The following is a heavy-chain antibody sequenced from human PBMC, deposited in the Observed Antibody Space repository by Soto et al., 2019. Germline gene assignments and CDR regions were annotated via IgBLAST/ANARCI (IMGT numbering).Heavy chain of an antibody. CDR1: GFTFSSYA. CDR2: ISGSGGST. CDR3: AKDLYYYDSSGYYNAFDY. Sequence: GGSLRLSWAASGFTFSSYAMSWVRQAPGKGLEWVSAISGSGGSTYYADSVKGRFTISRDNSKNTLYLQMNSLRAEDTAVYYCAKDLYYYDSSGYYNAFDYWGQGTLVTVSS. J-gene: IGHJ4*02. D-gene: IGHD3-22*01. V-gene: IGHV3-23*01.